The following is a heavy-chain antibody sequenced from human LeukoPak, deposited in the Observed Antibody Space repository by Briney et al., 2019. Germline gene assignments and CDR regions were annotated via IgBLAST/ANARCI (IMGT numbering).Heavy chain of an antibody. CDR3: ARIDYGDPPGYFDL. V-gene: IGHV4-31*03. CDR2: IYYRGST. Sequence: SETLSLTCTVSGGSISSGSSYWSWIRQHPGKGPEWIGYIYYRGSTHYNSSLKSRLSISVDTSKNQFSLKLSSVTAADTAVYYCARIDYGDPPGYFDLWGRGTLVTVSS. J-gene: IGHJ2*01. D-gene: IGHD4-17*01. CDR1: GGSISSGSSY.